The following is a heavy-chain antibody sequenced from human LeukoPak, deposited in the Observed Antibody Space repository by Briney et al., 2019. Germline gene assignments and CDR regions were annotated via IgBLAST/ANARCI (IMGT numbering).Heavy chain of an antibody. CDR1: GYTFTSYG. Sequence: GASVKVSCKASGYTFTSYGISWVRQAPGQGLEWMGWISAYNGNTNYAQKLRGRVTITTDTSTSTAYMELRSLRSDDTAVYYCARLRVVGATRSNLLDYWGQGTLVTVSS. V-gene: IGHV1-18*01. J-gene: IGHJ4*02. CDR2: ISAYNGNT. D-gene: IGHD1-26*01. CDR3: ARLRVVGATRSNLLDY.